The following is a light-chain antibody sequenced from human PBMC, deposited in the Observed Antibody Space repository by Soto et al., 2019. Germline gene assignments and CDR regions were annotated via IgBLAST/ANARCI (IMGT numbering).Light chain of an antibody. CDR3: QQSYSTPWT. CDR2: ASS. Sequence: DIQMTQSPSSLSASVGDRVTITCRASQSISIYLNLYQHKPGKAPKLLIYASSSLQSGVPSRFSGSGSGTDFTLTISSLQPEDFATYYCQQSYSTPWTFGQGTKV. J-gene: IGKJ1*01. CDR1: QSISIY. V-gene: IGKV1-39*01.